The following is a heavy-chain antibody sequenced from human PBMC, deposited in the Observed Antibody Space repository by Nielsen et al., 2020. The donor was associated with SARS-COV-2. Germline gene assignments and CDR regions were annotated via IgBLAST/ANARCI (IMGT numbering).Heavy chain of an antibody. CDR1: GGSISSSSYY. Sequence: SETLSLTCTVSGGSISSSSYYWGWIRQPPGKGLEWIGSIYYSGSTNYNPSLKSRVTISVDTSKNQFSLKLSSVTAADTAVYYCARDPVGVPQTAAGTGAFDIGGQGTMVTVSS. D-gene: IGHD6-13*01. CDR2: IYYSGST. V-gene: IGHV4-39*07. J-gene: IGHJ3*02. CDR3: ARDPVGVPQTAAGTGAFDI.